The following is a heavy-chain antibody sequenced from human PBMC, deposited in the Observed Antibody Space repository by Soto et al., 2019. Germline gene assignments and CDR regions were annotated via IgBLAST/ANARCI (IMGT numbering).Heavy chain of an antibody. CDR3: ARSGGGSGWL. Sequence: KLSETLSLTCTVSGDSVSSSSKCWSWVRQPPGKALEWIAYIRYSVITKYEPSLKSRVTISTDTSKNQLSLKMTSVTAEDTAVYYCARSGGGSGWLGGQGTLVTVSS. V-gene: IGHV4-61*01. CDR2: IRYSVIT. CDR1: GDSVSSSSKC. J-gene: IGHJ4*02. D-gene: IGHD6-19*01.